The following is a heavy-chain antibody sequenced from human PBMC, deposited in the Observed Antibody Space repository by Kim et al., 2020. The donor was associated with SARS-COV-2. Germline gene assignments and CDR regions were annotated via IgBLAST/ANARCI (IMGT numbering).Heavy chain of an antibody. J-gene: IGHJ6*02. D-gene: IGHD2-21*02. Sequence: PGRGPSTIPRDNSRNTVYLQMNSLRAEDTAVYYCARLGPVTANYYYGMDVWGQGTTVTVSS. V-gene: IGHV3-53*01. CDR3: ARLGPVTANYYYGMDV.